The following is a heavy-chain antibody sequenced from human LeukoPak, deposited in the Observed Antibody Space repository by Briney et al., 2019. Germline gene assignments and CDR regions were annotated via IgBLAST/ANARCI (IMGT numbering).Heavy chain of an antibody. CDR1: GFTFDDYA. V-gene: IGHV3-43*02. D-gene: IGHD3-22*01. J-gene: IGHJ4*02. Sequence: GGSLRLSCAASGFTFDDYAMHWVRQAPGKGLEWVSLISGDGGGTYFAASVKGRFTISRDNSKNTLYLQMNSLRAEDTAVYYCAKEFDSSGFFDCWGQGTLVTVSS. CDR2: ISGDGGGT. CDR3: AKEFDSSGFFDC.